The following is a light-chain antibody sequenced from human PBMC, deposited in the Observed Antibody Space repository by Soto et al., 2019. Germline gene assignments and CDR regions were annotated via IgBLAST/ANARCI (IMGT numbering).Light chain of an antibody. Sequence: DFQMTQSPSTLSASVGDRVTITCRASQSISSWLAWYQQKPGKAPKLLIYKASILESGVPSRFSGSGSGAEFTLTISSLLPDDFATFYCQQYNTYWTFGQGTKVEIK. V-gene: IGKV1-5*03. CDR3: QQYNTYWT. CDR1: QSISSW. J-gene: IGKJ1*01. CDR2: KAS.